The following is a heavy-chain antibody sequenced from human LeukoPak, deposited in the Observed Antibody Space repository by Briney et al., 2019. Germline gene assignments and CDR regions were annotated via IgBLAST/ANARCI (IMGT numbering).Heavy chain of an antibody. V-gene: IGHV1-2*02. CDR3: ARVPMIVVLPDY. D-gene: IGHD3-22*01. J-gene: IGHJ4*02. CDR1: GYTFINNW. CDR2: INPNSGGT. Sequence: ASVKVSCKASGYTFINNWMHWVRQAPGQGLEWMGWINPNSGGTNYAQKFQGRVTMTRDTSISTAYMELSRLRSDDTAVYYCARVPMIVVLPDYWGQGTLVTVSS.